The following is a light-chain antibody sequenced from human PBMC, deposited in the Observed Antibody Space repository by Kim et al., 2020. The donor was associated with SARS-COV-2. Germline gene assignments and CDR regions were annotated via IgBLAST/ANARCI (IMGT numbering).Light chain of an antibody. CDR2: AAS. J-gene: IGKJ4*01. V-gene: IGKV3-20*01. CDR1: QSVSKNY. Sequence: EIVLTQSPGTLSLSPGKRATVSCRASQSVSKNYLAWYQQKPGRAPRLLIYAASTRATGIPDRFSGSGSGTDFTLTISRLEPEDFVVYFCQQYATSPLTFGGGTKVDIK. CDR3: QQYATSPLT.